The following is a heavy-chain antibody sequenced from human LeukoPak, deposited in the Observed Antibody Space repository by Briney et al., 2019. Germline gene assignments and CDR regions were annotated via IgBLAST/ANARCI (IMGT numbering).Heavy chain of an antibody. CDR1: GGTFSSYA. CDR2: IIPIFGTA. V-gene: IGHV1-69*05. Sequence: SVKVSCKASGGTFSSYAISWVRQAPGQGLEWMGRIIPIFGTASYAQKFQGRVTITTDESTSTAYMELSSLRSEDTAVYYCARDVTGYSSGWYYFDYWGQGTLVTVSS. J-gene: IGHJ4*02. CDR3: ARDVTGYSSGWYYFDY. D-gene: IGHD6-19*01.